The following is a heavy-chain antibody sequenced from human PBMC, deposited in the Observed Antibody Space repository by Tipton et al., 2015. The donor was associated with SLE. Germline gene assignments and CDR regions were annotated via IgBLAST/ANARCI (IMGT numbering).Heavy chain of an antibody. CDR2: IYFPGRT. CDR1: GVSITNYHSY. V-gene: IGHV4-61*02. CDR3: ARDFRAVAGRFFYYYMDV. J-gene: IGHJ6*03. D-gene: IGHD6-13*01. Sequence: TLSLTCSVSGVSITNYHSYWDWFGQTAGKGLEWIGRIYFPGRTYYNPSVTSRVTIALDTSKNEFSLEMTSVTTADTGVYYCARDFRAVAGRFFYYYMDVWGKGTTVTV.